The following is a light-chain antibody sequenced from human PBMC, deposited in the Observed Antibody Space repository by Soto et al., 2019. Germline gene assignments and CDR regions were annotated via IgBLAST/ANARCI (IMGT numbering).Light chain of an antibody. J-gene: IGKJ4*01. V-gene: IGKV1-12*01. CDR1: QGISGW. CDR2: DAS. CDR3: QQGNSFPLT. Sequence: DIQMTQSPSSVSASVGDRLTITCRASQGISGWLAWYQQKPGKAPNPLIYDASTLRNGVPSRFSGSGSGTYFTLTISNLQPEDFATYYCQQGNSFPLTFGGGTKVDIK.